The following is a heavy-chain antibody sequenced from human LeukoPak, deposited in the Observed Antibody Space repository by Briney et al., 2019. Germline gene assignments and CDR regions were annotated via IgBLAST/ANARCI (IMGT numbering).Heavy chain of an antibody. J-gene: IGHJ4*02. CDR1: GFTFSSDA. D-gene: IGHD2-15*01. V-gene: IGHV3-49*04. CDR3: IRVRFCSGGSCSYYFDY. Sequence: GGSLRLSCAASGFTFSSDAMSWDRQAPGKGLEWIGFIRSKVYGGTTEYAASAKGRFTISRDDSKSIAYLQMNSLKTEDTAVYYCIRVRFCSGGSCSYYFDYWGQGTLVTVSS. CDR2: IRSKVYGGTT.